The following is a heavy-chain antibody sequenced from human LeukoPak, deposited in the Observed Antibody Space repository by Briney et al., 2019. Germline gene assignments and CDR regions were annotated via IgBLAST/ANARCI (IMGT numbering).Heavy chain of an antibody. CDR1: GGSISSGDYY. CDR2: IYYSGST. V-gene: IGHV4-30-4*01. J-gene: IGHJ4*02. Sequence: PSETLSLTCTVSGGSISSGDYYWSWIRQPPGKGLEWIGYIYYSGSTYYNPSLKSRVTISVDTSKNQFSLKLSSVTAADTAVYYCARASVVTTHYFDYWGQGTLATVSS. CDR3: ARASVVTTHYFDY. D-gene: IGHD2-21*02.